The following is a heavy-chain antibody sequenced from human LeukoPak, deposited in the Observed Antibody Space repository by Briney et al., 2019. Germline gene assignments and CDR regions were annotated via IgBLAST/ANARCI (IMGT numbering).Heavy chain of an antibody. J-gene: IGHJ6*03. CDR3: ARGTGSWYAVNYYYYYYMDV. Sequence: SVKVSCKASGGTFSSYAISWVRQAPGQGLEWMGGIIPIFGTANYAQKFQGRVTITADKSTSTAYMELSSLRSEDTAVYYCARGTGSWYAVNYYYYYYMDVWGKGTTVAVSS. CDR2: IIPIFGTA. CDR1: GGTFSSYA. D-gene: IGHD6-13*01. V-gene: IGHV1-69*06.